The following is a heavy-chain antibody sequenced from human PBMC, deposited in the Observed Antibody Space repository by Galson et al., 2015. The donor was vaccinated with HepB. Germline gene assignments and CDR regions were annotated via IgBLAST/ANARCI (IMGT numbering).Heavy chain of an antibody. V-gene: IGHV1-18*01. CDR3: VRIFGVVIQPRGFDP. Sequence: SVKVSCKASGYTFTSYGISWVRQAPGQGLEWMGWISAYNGNTNYAQKLQGRVTMTTDTSTSTAYMELRSLRSDDTAVYYCVRIFGVVIQPRGFDPWGQGTLVTVSS. CDR2: ISAYNGNT. CDR1: GYTFTSYG. J-gene: IGHJ5*02. D-gene: IGHD3-3*01.